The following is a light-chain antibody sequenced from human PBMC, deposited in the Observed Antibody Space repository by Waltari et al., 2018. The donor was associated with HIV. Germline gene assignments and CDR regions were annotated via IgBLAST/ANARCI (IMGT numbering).Light chain of an antibody. Sequence: QAALTQPASVSGSPGQSLTHSCTGTSSDVGGYQYVSWYQQHPGKAPKLMIYDVSNRPSGVSNRFSGSKSGNTASLTISGLQAEDEADYYCSSYTSNSTLYVFGTGTKVTVL. CDR1: SSDVGGYQY. V-gene: IGLV2-14*03. CDR3: SSYTSNSTLYV. CDR2: DVS. J-gene: IGLJ1*01.